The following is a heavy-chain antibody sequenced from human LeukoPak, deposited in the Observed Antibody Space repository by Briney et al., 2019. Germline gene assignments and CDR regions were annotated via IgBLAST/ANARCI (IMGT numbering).Heavy chain of an antibody. CDR3: ARNSADLDY. CDR1: GGTVSSKSAA. D-gene: IGHD1-26*01. J-gene: IGHJ4*02. Sequence: SQTLSLTCAISGGTVSSKSAAWNWIRQSPSRCLEWLGRTYYRSKWNNHYAVSVKSRITINPDTSKNQCSLQLNSVTPEDTAVYYCARNSADLDYWGQGSLVTVSS. CDR2: TYYRSKWNN. V-gene: IGHV6-1*01.